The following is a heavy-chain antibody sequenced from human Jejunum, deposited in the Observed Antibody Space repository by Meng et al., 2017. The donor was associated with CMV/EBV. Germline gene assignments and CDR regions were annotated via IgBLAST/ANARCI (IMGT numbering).Heavy chain of an antibody. J-gene: IGHJ4*01. CDR1: SITSGDYF. CDR2: IHHSGNT. CDR3: ARVGQLRLWDFWGLFDY. D-gene: IGHD3-3*01. V-gene: IGHV4-30-4*08. Sequence: SITSGDYFWSWIRQPPGKGLEWIGYIHHSGNTHYNPSLKSQLSMSIDTSKNQFSLSLSSVTAADTAVYFCARVGQLRLWDFWGLFDYWGHGTLVTVSS.